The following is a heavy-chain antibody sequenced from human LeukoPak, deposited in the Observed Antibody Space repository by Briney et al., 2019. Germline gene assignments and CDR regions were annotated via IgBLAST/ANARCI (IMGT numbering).Heavy chain of an antibody. V-gene: IGHV4-61*02. CDR3: ARTFYDFWSGYYFDY. Sequence: SETLSLTCTVSGNSISSGDNYWSWIRQPAGKGLEWIGRIYTSGSTNYNPSLKSRVTISVDTSKNQFSLKLSSVTAADTAVYYCARTFYDFWSGYYFDYWGQGTLVTVSS. J-gene: IGHJ4*02. CDR1: GNSISSGDNY. D-gene: IGHD3-3*01. CDR2: IYTSGST.